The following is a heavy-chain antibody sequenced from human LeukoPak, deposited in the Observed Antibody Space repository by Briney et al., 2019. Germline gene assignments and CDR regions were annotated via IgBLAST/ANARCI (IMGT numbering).Heavy chain of an antibody. CDR1: GYTFTSYD. CDR2: MNPNSGNT. J-gene: IGHJ4*02. V-gene: IGHV1-8*01. D-gene: IGHD1-26*01. Sequence: ALVEVSCKASGYTFTSYDINWVRQATGQGLEWMGWMNPNSGNTGYAQKFQGRVTMTRNTSISTAYMELSSLRSEDTAVYYCATVGATAYYFDYWGQGTLVTVSS. CDR3: ATVGATAYYFDY.